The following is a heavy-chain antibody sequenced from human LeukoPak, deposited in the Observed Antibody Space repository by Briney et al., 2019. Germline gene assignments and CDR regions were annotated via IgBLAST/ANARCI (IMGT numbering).Heavy chain of an antibody. D-gene: IGHD6-13*01. CDR2: ISSSSSYI. J-gene: IGHJ4*02. Sequence: GGSLRLSCAASGFTFSSYSMNWVRQAPGKGLEWVSSISSSSSYIYYADSVKGRFTISRDNAKNSLYLQMNSLRAEDTAVYYCARASFIAAAIFDYWGQRTLVTVSS. V-gene: IGHV3-21*01. CDR3: ARASFIAAAIFDY. CDR1: GFTFSSYS.